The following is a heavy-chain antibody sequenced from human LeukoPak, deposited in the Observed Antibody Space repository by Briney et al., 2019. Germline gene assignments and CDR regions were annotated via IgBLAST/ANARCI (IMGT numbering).Heavy chain of an antibody. Sequence: GGSLRLSCAASGFTFSSYGMNWVRQAPGKGLEWVSSISSGGRSIDLADSVKGRFTISRDNSKNSLYLQMNSLRAEDTAVYFCARDYFYCGGDCFVDYWGQGTLVTVSS. J-gene: IGHJ4*02. CDR2: ISSGGRSI. CDR3: ARDYFYCGGDCFVDY. CDR1: GFTFSSYG. V-gene: IGHV3-21*01. D-gene: IGHD2-21*02.